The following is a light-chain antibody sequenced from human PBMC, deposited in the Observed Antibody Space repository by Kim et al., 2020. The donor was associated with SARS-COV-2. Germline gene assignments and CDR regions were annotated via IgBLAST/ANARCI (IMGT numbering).Light chain of an antibody. CDR3: NSSACKSSLMV. V-gene: IGLV2-8*01. J-gene: IGLJ1*01. CDR2: EDN. Sequence: DSISFTGTCSDSDGVNYGSGYQHHQRKAPTPIIYEDNVRPPGVRARFPGSRSGNTASVTLAGFRAEDEADYDCNSSACKSSLMVFGTGTKVTVL. CDR1: CSDSDGVNY.